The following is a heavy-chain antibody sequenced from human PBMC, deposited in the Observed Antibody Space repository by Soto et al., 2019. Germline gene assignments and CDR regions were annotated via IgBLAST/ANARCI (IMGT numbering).Heavy chain of an antibody. CDR3: AKAAIVVVPAAPNHWFDP. D-gene: IGHD2-2*01. J-gene: IGHJ5*02. V-gene: IGHV3-23*01. CDR2: ISGSGGST. CDR1: GFTFSSYA. Sequence: EVQLLESGGGLVQPGGSLRLSCAASGFTFSSYAMSWVRQAPGKGLEWVSAISGSGGSTYYADSVKGRFTISRDNSKNTLYLQMNSLRAEDTAVYYCAKAAIVVVPAAPNHWFDPWGQGTLVTVSS.